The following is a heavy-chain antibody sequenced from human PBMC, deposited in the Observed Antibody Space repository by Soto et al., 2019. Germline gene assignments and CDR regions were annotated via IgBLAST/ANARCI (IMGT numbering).Heavy chain of an antibody. V-gene: IGHV1-18*01. Sequence: QDQLVQSGVEVKKPGASVKVSCKASGYSFTNYGITWVRQAPGQGFEWMGWISAYNGNTNYAQKFQGRVTMTTDACTRTAYLELRSLRSDDTAVYYCARDRGVAPPVAGNTHYYYYMDVWGKGTTVTVSS. CDR3: ARDRGVAPPVAGNTHYYYYMDV. CDR1: GYSFTNYG. D-gene: IGHD6-19*01. CDR2: ISAYNGNT. J-gene: IGHJ6*03.